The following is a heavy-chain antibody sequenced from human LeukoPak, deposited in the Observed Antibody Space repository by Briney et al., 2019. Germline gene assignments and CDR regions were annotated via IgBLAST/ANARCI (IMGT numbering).Heavy chain of an antibody. J-gene: IGHJ2*01. V-gene: IGHV4-34*01. D-gene: IGHD3-3*01. CDR3: ARHSNTIFGVSWYFDL. Sequence: PSETLSLTCAVYGGSFSGYYWSWIRQPPGKGLEWIGEINHSGSTNYNPSLKSRVTISVDTSKNQFSLKLSSVTAADTAVYYCARHSNTIFGVSWYFDLWGRGTLVTVSS. CDR2: INHSGST. CDR1: GGSFSGYY.